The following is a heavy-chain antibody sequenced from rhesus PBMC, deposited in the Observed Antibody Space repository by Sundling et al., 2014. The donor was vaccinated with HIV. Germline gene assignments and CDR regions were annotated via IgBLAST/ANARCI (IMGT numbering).Heavy chain of an antibody. J-gene: IGHJ1*01. Sequence: QVQPQESGPGLVKPSETLSLTCTVSGASIGGGYGWGWIRQPPGKGLEWIGTIYSGSGNTYYNPSLKSRVTISTDTSKNQFSLKLSSVTAADTAVYYCARHRGYCTSGSCYVLDFEFWGQGALVTVSS. CDR2: IYSGSGNT. D-gene: IGHD2-21*01. V-gene: IGHV4-76*01. CDR1: GASIGGGYG. CDR3: ARHRGYCTSGSCYVLDFEF.